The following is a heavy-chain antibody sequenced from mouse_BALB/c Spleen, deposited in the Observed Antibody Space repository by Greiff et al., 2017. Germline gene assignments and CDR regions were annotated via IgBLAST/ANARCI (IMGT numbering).Heavy chain of an antibody. CDR3: ARGNYYGYCAMDY. CDR1: GYSITSGYS. V-gene: IGHV3-1*02. Sequence: EVQLQESGPDLVKPSQSLSLTCTVTGYSITSGYSWPWIRQFPGNKLEWMGYIHYSGSTNYNPSLKSRISITRDTSKNQFFLQLNSVTTEDTATYYCARGNYYGYCAMDYWGQGTSVTVSS. CDR2: IHYSGST. D-gene: IGHD1-2*01. J-gene: IGHJ4*01.